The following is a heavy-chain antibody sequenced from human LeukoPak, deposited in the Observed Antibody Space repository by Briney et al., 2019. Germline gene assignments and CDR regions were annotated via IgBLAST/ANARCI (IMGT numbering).Heavy chain of an antibody. CDR1: GYTFTDFY. Sequence: ASVKVSCKTSGYTFTDFYFYWLRQGPGQGLEWVGWIFPRNGDTNYAQKFQDRVTLTRDTSISTAYMELSRLTSDDTAIYYCARDGDSPMVDFDYWGQGTLVTVSS. CDR3: ARDGDSPMVDFDY. V-gene: IGHV1-2*02. D-gene: IGHD5-18*01. J-gene: IGHJ4*02. CDR2: IFPRNGDT.